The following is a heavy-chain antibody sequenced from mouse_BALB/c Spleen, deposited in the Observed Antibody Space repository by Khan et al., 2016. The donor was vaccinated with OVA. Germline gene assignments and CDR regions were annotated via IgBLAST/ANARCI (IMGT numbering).Heavy chain of an antibody. Sequence: QVQLKESGAELARPGASVKMSCKASGYTFTSYTMHWVKQRLGQGLEWIGYISPSSGYTNYNQKFKDKATLTADKSSSTAYMQLSSLTSEDSAVYYCAREGAYYRSDGWFAYWGQGTLVTVSA. J-gene: IGHJ3*01. D-gene: IGHD2-14*01. V-gene: IGHV1-4*01. CDR2: ISPSSGYT. CDR1: GYTFTSYT. CDR3: AREGAYYRSDGWFAY.